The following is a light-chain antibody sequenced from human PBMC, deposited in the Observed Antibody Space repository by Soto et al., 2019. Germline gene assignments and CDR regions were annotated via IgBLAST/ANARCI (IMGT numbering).Light chain of an antibody. CDR2: GAS. Sequence: EIVMTQSPATLSVSPGERATLSCRASQSVSSNLAWYQQKPGQAPSLLIYGASTRATGIPARFSGSGSGTEFTLTRSSLQSEDFAVYYCQQYNNWPKTCGQGTKVELK. V-gene: IGKV3-15*01. CDR3: QQYNNWPKT. CDR1: QSVSSN. J-gene: IGKJ1*01.